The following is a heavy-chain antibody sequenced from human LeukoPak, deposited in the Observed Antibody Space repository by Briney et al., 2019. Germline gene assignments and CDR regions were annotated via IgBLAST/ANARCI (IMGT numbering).Heavy chain of an antibody. CDR2: INPNGGGT. V-gene: IGHV1-2*02. D-gene: IGHD3-22*01. CDR1: GYTFTGYY. CDR3: ARDDSSGYYYFDY. J-gene: IGHJ4*02. Sequence: ASVKVSCKASGYTFTGYYLHWVRQAPGQGLEWMGWINPNGGGTNYAQKFQGRVTMTRDTSISTAYMELSRLRSDDTAVYYCARDDSSGYYYFDYWGQGTLVTVSS.